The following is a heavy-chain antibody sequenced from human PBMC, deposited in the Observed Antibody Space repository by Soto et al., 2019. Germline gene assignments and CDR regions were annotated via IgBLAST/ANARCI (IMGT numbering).Heavy chain of an antibody. D-gene: IGHD1-1*01. CDR3: AKDQTGTAWFDP. CDR1: GFTFSSYG. J-gene: IGHJ5*02. V-gene: IGHV3-30*18. Sequence: QVQLVESGGGVVQPGRSLRLSCAASGFTFSSYGMHWVRQAPGKGLEWVAVISYDGSNKYYADSVKGRFTISRDNSKNTLYLQMNSLRAEDTAVYYCAKDQTGTAWFDPWGQGTLVTVSS. CDR2: ISYDGSNK.